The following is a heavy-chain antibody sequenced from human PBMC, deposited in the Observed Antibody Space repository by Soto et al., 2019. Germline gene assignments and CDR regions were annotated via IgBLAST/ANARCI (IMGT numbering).Heavy chain of an antibody. CDR1: GFTFSSYW. V-gene: IGHV3-7*01. J-gene: IGHJ4*02. CDR3: ASSYYDFWSGYYTY. D-gene: IGHD3-3*01. Sequence: GGSLRLSCAASGFTFSSYWMSWVRQAPGKGLEWLANIKQDGSEKYYVDSVKGRFTISRDKAKNSLYLQMNSLRAEDTAVYYCASSYYDFWSGYYTYWGQGTLVTVSS. CDR2: IKQDGSEK.